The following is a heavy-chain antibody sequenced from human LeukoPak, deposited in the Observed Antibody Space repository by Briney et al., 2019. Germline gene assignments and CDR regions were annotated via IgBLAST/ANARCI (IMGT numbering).Heavy chain of an antibody. Sequence: SETLSLTCTVSGGSIGSGTYYWGWIRQSPGKGLEWIGSIYYSGSTNYNPSLKSRVTISVDTSKNQFSLKLSSVTAADTAVYYCARVGNPLVTVFAWFDPWGQGTLATVSS. D-gene: IGHD3-3*01. J-gene: IGHJ5*02. CDR3: ARVGNPLVTVFAWFDP. V-gene: IGHV4-39*07. CDR1: GGSIGSGTYY. CDR2: IYYSGST.